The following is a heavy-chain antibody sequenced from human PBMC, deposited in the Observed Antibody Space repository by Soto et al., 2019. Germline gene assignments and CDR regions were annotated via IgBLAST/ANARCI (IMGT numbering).Heavy chain of an antibody. J-gene: IGHJ4*02. D-gene: IGHD5-12*01. CDR1: GGSFSGYY. CDR2: INHSGST. CDR3: ARPYSGYAIGYDY. Sequence: QVQLQQWGAGLLKPSETLSLTCAVYGGSFSGYYWSWIRQPPGKGLEWIGEINHSGSTNYNPSLKSRVTISVDTSKNQFSLKLGSVTAADTAVYYCARPYSGYAIGYDYWGQGTLVTVSS. V-gene: IGHV4-34*01.